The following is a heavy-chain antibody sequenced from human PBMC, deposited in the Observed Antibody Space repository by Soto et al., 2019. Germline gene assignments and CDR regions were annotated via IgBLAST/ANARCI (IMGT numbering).Heavy chain of an antibody. J-gene: IGHJ4*02. CDR3: ATGLNLMTTVTYFDY. CDR1: GYTLTELS. D-gene: IGHD4-17*01. CDR2: FDPEDGET. Sequence: ASVKVSCKVSGYTLTELSMHWVRQAPGKGLEWMGGFDPEDGETIYAQKFQGRVTMTEDTSTDTAYMELSSLRSEDTAVYYCATGLNLMTTVTYFDYWGQGTLVTVSS. V-gene: IGHV1-24*01.